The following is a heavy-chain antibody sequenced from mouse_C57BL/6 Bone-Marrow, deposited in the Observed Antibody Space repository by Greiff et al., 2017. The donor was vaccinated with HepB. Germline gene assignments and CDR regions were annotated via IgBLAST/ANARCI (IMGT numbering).Heavy chain of an antibody. J-gene: IGHJ2*01. Sequence: EVKLMESGGDLVKPGGSLKLSCAASGFTFSSYGMSWVRQTPDKRLEWVATISSGGSYTYYPDSVKGRFTISRDNAKNTLYLQMSSLKSEDTAMYYCASPTVDYFDYWGQGTTLTVSS. CDR2: ISSGGSYT. V-gene: IGHV5-6*01. D-gene: IGHD1-1*01. CDR3: ASPTVDYFDY. CDR1: GFTFSSYG.